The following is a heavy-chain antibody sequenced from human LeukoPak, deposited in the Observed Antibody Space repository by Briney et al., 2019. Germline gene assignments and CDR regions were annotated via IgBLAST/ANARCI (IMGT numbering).Heavy chain of an antibody. CDR2: INSDGSST. CDR1: GFTFSSYW. V-gene: IGHV3-74*01. D-gene: IGHD6-13*01. J-gene: IGHJ6*03. CDR3: ANSWYSSSWYLEYYYYYYMDV. Sequence: GTSLRLSCAASGFTFSSYWMHWVRQAPGKGLVWVSRINSDGSSTSYADSVKGRFTISRDNAKNTLYLQMNSLRAEDTAVYYCANSWYSSSWYLEYYYYYYMDVWGKGTTVTVSS.